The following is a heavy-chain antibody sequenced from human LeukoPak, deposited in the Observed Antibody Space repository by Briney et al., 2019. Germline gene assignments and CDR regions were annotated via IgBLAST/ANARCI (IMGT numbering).Heavy chain of an antibody. CDR3: AGGVEDSSSGHYYFEY. V-gene: IGHV3-23*01. CDR1: GFTFSTFD. Sequence: GGSLRLSCEASGFTFSTFDMSWVRQAPGKGLEWVSVIRGSDGSTYYADSVKGRFSISKDSSKDTLYLQMKSLKTEDTAVYYCAGGVEDSSSGHYYFEYWGQGTLVTVSS. J-gene: IGHJ4*02. D-gene: IGHD3-22*01. CDR2: IRGSDGST.